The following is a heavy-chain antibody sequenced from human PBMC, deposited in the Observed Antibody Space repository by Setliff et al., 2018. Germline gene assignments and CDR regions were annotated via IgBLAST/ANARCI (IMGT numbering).Heavy chain of an antibody. Sequence: SETLSLTCTVSGGSISSGGYYWSWIRQHPGKGLEWIGYIYYSGSTYYNPSLKSRITISVDTSKNQFSLKLSSVTAADTAVYYCARGTQSGFWSGYYFDYWGQGTLVTVSS. V-gene: IGHV4-31*03. CDR3: ARGTQSGFWSGYYFDY. CDR1: GGSISSGGYY. D-gene: IGHD3-3*01. CDR2: IYYSGST. J-gene: IGHJ4*02.